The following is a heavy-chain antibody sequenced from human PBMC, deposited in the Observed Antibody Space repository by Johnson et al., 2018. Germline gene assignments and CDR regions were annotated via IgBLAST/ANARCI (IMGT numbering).Heavy chain of an antibody. V-gene: IGHV1-69*13. J-gene: IGHJ3*02. D-gene: IGHD3-22*01. CDR1: GGTFSSYA. CDR3: AIPKNYYDSSGYLDAFDI. CDR2: IIPIFGTA. Sequence: QVQLVQSGAEVKKXGASVKVSCKASGGTFSSYAISWVRQAPGQGLEWMGGIIPIFGTANYAQKFQGRVTITADESTSTAYMELSSLRSEDTAVYYCAIPKNYYDSSGYLDAFDIWGQGTMVTVSS.